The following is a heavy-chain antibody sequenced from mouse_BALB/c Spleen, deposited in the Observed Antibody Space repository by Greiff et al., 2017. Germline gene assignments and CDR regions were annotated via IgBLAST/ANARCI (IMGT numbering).Heavy chain of an antibody. CDR2: IRSKSNNYAT. J-gene: IGHJ4*01. V-gene: IGHV10-1*02. Sequence: EVHLVESGGGLVQPKGSLKLSCAASGFTFNTYAMNWVRQAPGKGLEWVARIRSKSNNYATYYADSVKDRFTISRDDSQSMLYLQMNNLKTEDTAMYYCVRPSYYDYYYAMDYWGQGTSVTVSS. CDR1: GFTFNTYA. CDR3: VRPSYYDYYYAMDY. D-gene: IGHD2-4*01.